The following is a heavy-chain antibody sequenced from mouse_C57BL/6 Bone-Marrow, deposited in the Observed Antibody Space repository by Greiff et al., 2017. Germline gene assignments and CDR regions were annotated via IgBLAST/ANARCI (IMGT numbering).Heavy chain of an antibody. J-gene: IGHJ3*01. CDR1: GFTFSSYG. V-gene: IGHV5-6*02. CDR3: SRRDYSNYAFAY. CDR2: ISSGGSYT. Sequence: DVKLVESGGDLVKPGGSLKLSCAASGFTFSSYGMSWVRQTPDKRLEWVATISSGGSYTYYPDSVKGRFTISRDNAKNTLYLQMSSLKSEDTAMYYCSRRDYSNYAFAYWGQGTLVTVSA. D-gene: IGHD2-5*01.